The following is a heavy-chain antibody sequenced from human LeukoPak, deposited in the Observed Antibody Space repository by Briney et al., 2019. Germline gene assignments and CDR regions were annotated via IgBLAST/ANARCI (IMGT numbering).Heavy chain of an antibody. CDR1: GYTFTSYG. Sequence: ASVKVSCKASGYTFTSYGISWVRQAPGQGLEWMGWISTYNGNTDFAQKLQGRVTMTTDTSTSTAYMELRSLRSDDTAVYYCATRSNLYGDSRWFDPWGQGTLVTVSS. J-gene: IGHJ5*02. CDR2: ISTYNGNT. CDR3: ATRSNLYGDSRWFDP. D-gene: IGHD4-17*01. V-gene: IGHV1-18*01.